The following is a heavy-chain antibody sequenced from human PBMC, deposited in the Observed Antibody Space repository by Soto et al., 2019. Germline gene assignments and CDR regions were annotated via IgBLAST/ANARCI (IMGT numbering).Heavy chain of an antibody. Sequence: ASVKVSCKASGYTFTSYYMHWVRQAPGQGLEWMGIINPSGGSTSYAQKFQGRVTMTRDTSTSTAYMELSSLRSEDTAVYYCARAQGYYGSGSSRKEFDYWGQGTLVTVSS. D-gene: IGHD3-10*01. CDR1: GYTFTSYY. CDR2: INPSGGST. CDR3: ARAQGYYGSGSSRKEFDY. V-gene: IGHV1-46*03. J-gene: IGHJ4*02.